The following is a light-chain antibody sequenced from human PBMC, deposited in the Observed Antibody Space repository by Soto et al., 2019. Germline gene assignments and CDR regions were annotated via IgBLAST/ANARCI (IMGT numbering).Light chain of an antibody. Sequence: IQLTQSPSSLSASVGDSVTITCRASQGISSFLAWYQQKPGKAPNLLIYATSSLQGGVPSRFSGSGSGTDFTLTISSLQPEDFATYYCLQDNSYPLTFGGGTKVDI. V-gene: IGKV1-6*01. J-gene: IGKJ4*01. CDR1: QGISSF. CDR2: ATS. CDR3: LQDNSYPLT.